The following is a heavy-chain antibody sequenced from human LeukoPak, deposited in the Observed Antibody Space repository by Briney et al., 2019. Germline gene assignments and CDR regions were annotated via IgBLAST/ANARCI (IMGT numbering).Heavy chain of an antibody. CDR1: EFTFGSYG. D-gene: IGHD3-10*01. Sequence: GGSLRLSCAASEFTFGSYGMHWVRQAPGKGLEWVAVLWYDGSNKYYADSVKGRFTISRDNSKNTLYLQMNSLRAEDTAVYYCARDRDYGSGSYSLYYYYGMDVWGKGTTVTVSS. J-gene: IGHJ6*04. CDR2: LWYDGSNK. CDR3: ARDRDYGSGSYSLYYYYGMDV. V-gene: IGHV3-33*01.